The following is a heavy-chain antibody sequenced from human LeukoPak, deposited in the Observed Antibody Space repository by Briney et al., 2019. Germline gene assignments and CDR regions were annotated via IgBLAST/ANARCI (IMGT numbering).Heavy chain of an antibody. CDR1: GFTFSSYG. J-gene: IGHJ4*02. CDR3: AKDWVSSGWSASYFDY. CDR2: IRYDGSNK. V-gene: IGHV3-30*02. D-gene: IGHD6-19*01. Sequence: GGSLRLSCAASGFTFSSYGMHWVRQAPGKGLEWVAFIRYDGSNKYYADSVKGRFTISRDNSKNTLYLQMNSLRAEDTAVYYCAKDWVSSGWSASYFDYWGQGTLVTVSS.